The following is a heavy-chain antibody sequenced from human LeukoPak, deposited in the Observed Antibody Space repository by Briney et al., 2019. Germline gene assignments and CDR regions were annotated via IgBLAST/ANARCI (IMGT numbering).Heavy chain of an antibody. CDR2: IYSSGTT. CDR1: GDSISSYY. J-gene: IGHJ4*02. CDR3: AGGYCGGGSCRTFYFDY. Sequence: PSETLSLTCTVSGDSISSYYWSWIRQPAGKGLEWIGRIYSSGTTNYNPSLKSRVTMSVDTSKNQFSLKLSSVTAADTAVYYCAGGYCGGGSCRTFYFDYWGQGALVTVSS. D-gene: IGHD2-15*01. V-gene: IGHV4-4*07.